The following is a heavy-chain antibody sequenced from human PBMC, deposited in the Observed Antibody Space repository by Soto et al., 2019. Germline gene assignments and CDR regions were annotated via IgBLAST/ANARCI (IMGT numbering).Heavy chain of an antibody. J-gene: IGHJ3*02. CDR1: GFTFSDYY. CDR2: ISSSGSTI. D-gene: IGHD4-17*01. Sequence: GGSLRLSCAASGFTFSDYYMSWIRQAPGKGLEWVSYISSSGSTIYYADSVKGRFTISRDNAKNSLYLQMNSLRAEDTAVYYWAKDYGDPSYAFDIWGQGTMVTVSS. V-gene: IGHV3-11*01. CDR3: AKDYGDPSYAFDI.